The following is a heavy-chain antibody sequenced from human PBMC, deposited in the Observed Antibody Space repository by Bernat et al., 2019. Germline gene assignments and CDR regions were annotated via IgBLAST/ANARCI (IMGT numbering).Heavy chain of an antibody. CDR1: GFTFSDYY. V-gene: IGHV3-11*06. Sequence: QVQLVESGGGLVKPGGSLRRSCAAPGFTFSDYYMSWTRQAPGKGLEWVSFISSSSSYTNYADSVKGRFTISRDNAKNSLYLQMNRLRAEDTAVYYFASSCDILTTGLDYWGQGTLVTVSS. D-gene: IGHD3-9*01. CDR3: ASSCDILTTGLDY. CDR2: ISSSSSYT. J-gene: IGHJ4*02.